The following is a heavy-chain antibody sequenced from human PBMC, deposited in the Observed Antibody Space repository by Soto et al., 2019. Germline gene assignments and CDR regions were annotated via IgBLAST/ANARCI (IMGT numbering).Heavy chain of an antibody. J-gene: IGHJ6*02. D-gene: IGHD1-26*01. V-gene: IGHV1-69*01. CDR2: IIPIFGTA. Sequence: QVQLVQSGAEVKKPGSSVKVYCKASGGTFSSYAISWVRQAPGQGLEWMGGIIPIFGTANYAQKFQGRVTITADESTSTAYMELSSLRSEDTAVYYCARHQWELPSFTGDYYYGMDVWGQGTTVTVSS. CDR3: ARHQWELPSFTGDYYYGMDV. CDR1: GGTFSSYA.